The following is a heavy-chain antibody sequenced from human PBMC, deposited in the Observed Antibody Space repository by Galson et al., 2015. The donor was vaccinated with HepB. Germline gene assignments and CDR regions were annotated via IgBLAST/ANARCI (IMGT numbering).Heavy chain of an antibody. CDR2: ISGSGGST. CDR3: AKDQGYCSGGSCYSPWYFDL. V-gene: IGHV3-23*01. Sequence: SLRLSCAASGFTFSSYAMTWVRQAPGKGLEWVSAISGSGGSTYYADSVKGRFTISRDNSKNTLYLQMNSLRAEDTAVYYCAKDQGYCSGGSCYSPWYFDLWGRGTLVTVSS. CDR1: GFTFSSYA. D-gene: IGHD2-15*01. J-gene: IGHJ2*01.